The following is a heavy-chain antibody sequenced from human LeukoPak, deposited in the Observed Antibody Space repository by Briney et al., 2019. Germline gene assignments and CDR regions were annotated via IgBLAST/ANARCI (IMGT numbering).Heavy chain of an antibody. CDR2: ISGSGGST. J-gene: IGHJ4*02. CDR3: AKDIVATIRGYYFDY. V-gene: IGHV3-23*01. Sequence: GGSLRLSCAASGFTFSSYWMSWVRQAPGKGLEWVSAISGSGGSTYYADSVKGRFTISRDNSKNTLYLQMNSLRAEDTAVYYCAKDIVATIRGYYFDYWGQGTLVTVSS. D-gene: IGHD5-12*01. CDR1: GFTFSSYW.